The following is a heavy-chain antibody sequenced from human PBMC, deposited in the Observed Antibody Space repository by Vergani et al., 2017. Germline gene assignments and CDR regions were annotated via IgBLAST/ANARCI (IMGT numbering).Heavy chain of an antibody. D-gene: IGHD2-21*02. J-gene: IGHJ5*02. V-gene: IGHV4-39*01. CDR1: GASISGRPYY. CDR2: FFYTGNS. CDR3: ARHNTATGWFDP. Sequence: QLQLQESGPGLVKPSETLSLTCTVSGASISGRPYYWGWLRQPPGKGLEWIGSFFYTGNSYYTSSLKSRITVSQGTSQNQFSLSLNSVTATDTAVYYCARHNTATGWFDPWGQGILVTVSS.